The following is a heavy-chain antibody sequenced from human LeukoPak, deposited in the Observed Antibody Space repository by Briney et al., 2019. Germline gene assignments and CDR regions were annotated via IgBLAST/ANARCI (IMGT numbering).Heavy chain of an antibody. D-gene: IGHD5-18*01. CDR3: ARVGWIQLWSDYYYYGMDV. CDR2: INPNSGGT. CDR1: GYSLTSYY. J-gene: IGHJ6*02. V-gene: IGHV1-2*02. Sequence: ASVKVSCKASGYSLTSYYMHWVRQAPGQGLEWMGWINPNSGGTNYAQKFQGRVTMTRDTSISTAYMELSRLRSDDTAVYYCARVGWIQLWSDYYYYGMDVWGQGTTVTVSS.